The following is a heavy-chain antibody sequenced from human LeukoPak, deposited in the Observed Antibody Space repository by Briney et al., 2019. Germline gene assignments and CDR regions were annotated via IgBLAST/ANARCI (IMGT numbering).Heavy chain of an antibody. Sequence: ASVKVSCKASGYTFTGYYTHWVRQAPGQGLEWMGWINPNSGGTKYAQKFQGRLTMTRDTSISTAYMELSRLRSDDTALYYCARDLAYCGGDCYSLVDFWGQGTLVTVSS. J-gene: IGHJ4*02. D-gene: IGHD2-21*01. CDR1: GYTFTGYY. CDR3: ARDLAYCGGDCYSLVDF. CDR2: INPNSGGT. V-gene: IGHV1-2*02.